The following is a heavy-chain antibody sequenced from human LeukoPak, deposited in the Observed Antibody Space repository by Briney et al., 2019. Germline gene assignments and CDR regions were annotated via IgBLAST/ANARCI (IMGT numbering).Heavy chain of an antibody. J-gene: IGHJ4*02. CDR2: INHRGST. Sequence: SETLSLTCAVYGGSFSGYYWSWIRQPSGKGLEWIGEINHRGSTNYNPSLKSRVTISVDTSKNQFSLKLSSVTAADTAVYYCARSTYGSGSYSSLGYWGQGTLVTVSS. CDR3: ARSTYGSGSYSSLGY. CDR1: GGSFSGYY. V-gene: IGHV4-34*01. D-gene: IGHD3-10*01.